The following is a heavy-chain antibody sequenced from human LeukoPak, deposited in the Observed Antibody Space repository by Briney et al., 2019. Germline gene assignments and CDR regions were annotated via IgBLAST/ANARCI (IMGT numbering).Heavy chain of an antibody. CDR2: IYHSGST. CDR3: ARAYGSGP. V-gene: IGHV4-39*07. Sequence: SETLSLTCTVSGGSISISSYWVWIRQPPGKGLEWIGYIYHSGSTYYNPSLKSRVTISVDRSKNQFSLKLSSVTAADTAVYYCARAYGSGPWGQGTLVTVSS. CDR1: GGSISISSY. D-gene: IGHD3-10*01. J-gene: IGHJ5*02.